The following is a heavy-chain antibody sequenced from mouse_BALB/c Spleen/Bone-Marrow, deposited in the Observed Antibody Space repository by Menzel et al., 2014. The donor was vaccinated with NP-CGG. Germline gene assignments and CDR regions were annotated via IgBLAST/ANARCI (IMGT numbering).Heavy chain of an antibody. J-gene: IGHJ2*01. CDR1: GFTFSSFG. Sequence: EVKLVESGGGLVQPGGSRKLSCAASGFTFSSFGMHWVRQAPEKGLEWVVYISSGSSTIYYADTVKGRFTISRDNPKDTLFLQMTSLRSEDTAMYYCASDYDYFDYWGQGTTLTVSS. D-gene: IGHD2-4*01. V-gene: IGHV5-17*02. CDR2: ISSGSSTI. CDR3: ASDYDYFDY.